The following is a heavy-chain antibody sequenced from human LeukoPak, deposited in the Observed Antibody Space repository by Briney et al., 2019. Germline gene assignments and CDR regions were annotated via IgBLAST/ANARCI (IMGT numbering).Heavy chain of an antibody. CDR1: GFTFSSYG. Sequence: GGSLRLSCAASGFTFSSYGMHWVRQAPGKGLEWVAVIWYDGSNKYYADSVKGRFTISRDNSKNTLYLQMNSLRAEDTAVYYCASGYCSGGSCYEGDYWGQGTLVTVSS. V-gene: IGHV3-33*01. CDR2: IWYDGSNK. CDR3: ASGYCSGGSCYEGDY. D-gene: IGHD2-15*01. J-gene: IGHJ4*02.